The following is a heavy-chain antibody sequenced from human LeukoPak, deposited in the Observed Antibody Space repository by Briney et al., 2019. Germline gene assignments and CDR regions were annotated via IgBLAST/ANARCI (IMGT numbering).Heavy chain of an antibody. Sequence: FGTANYAQKFQGRVTITADESTSTAYMELSSLRSEDTAVYYCARGCSSTSCHTPYYYGMDVWGQGTTVTVSS. D-gene: IGHD2-2*02. J-gene: IGHJ6*02. CDR2: FGTA. V-gene: IGHV1-69*01. CDR3: ARGCSSTSCHTPYYYGMDV.